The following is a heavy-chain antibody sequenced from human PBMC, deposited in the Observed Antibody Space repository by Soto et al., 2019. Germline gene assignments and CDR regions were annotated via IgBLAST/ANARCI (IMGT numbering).Heavy chain of an antibody. Sequence: EVQLLESGGGLVQPGGSLRLSCAASGFTFSSYAMSWVRQAPGKGLEWVSGIGASGDGTYYADSVKGRFIISRDNSKNTLHLQMNSLRAEDTAVYYCAVRKTESYFDYWGQGTLVTVSS. D-gene: IGHD2-21*02. J-gene: IGHJ4*02. CDR3: AVRKTESYFDY. CDR1: GFTFSSYA. CDR2: IGASGDGT. V-gene: IGHV3-23*01.